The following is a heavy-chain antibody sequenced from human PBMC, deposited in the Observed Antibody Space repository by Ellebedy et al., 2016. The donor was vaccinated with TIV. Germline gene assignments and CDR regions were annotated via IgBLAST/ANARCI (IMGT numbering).Heavy chain of an antibody. CDR3: VKAPTNSGRLDY. Sequence: PGGSLRLSCAASGFTFNNYAMHRVRQAPGKGLEWVSGIAWRSDAIGYADPVKGRFTISRDNAKKSLYLQMDSLRAEDTALYYCVKAPTNSGRLDYWGQGTLVTVSS. CDR1: GFTFNNYA. V-gene: IGHV3-9*01. D-gene: IGHD3-10*01. J-gene: IGHJ4*02. CDR2: IAWRSDAI.